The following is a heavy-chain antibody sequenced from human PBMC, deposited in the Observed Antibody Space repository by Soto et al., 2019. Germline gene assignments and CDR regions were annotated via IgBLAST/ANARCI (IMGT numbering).Heavy chain of an antibody. CDR2: IYYSGST. Sequence: QLQLQESGPGLVKPSETLSLTCTVSGGSISSSSYYWGWIRQPPGKGLEWIGSIYYSGSTYYNPSLKSRVTISVDTSKNQFSLKLSSVPAADTAVYYCATYEGIAAAGVLDYWGQGTLVTVSS. CDR3: ATYEGIAAAGVLDY. CDR1: GGSISSSSYY. D-gene: IGHD6-13*01. J-gene: IGHJ4*02. V-gene: IGHV4-39*01.